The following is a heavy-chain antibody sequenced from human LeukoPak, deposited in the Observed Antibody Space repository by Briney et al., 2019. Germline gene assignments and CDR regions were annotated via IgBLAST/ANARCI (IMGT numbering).Heavy chain of an antibody. J-gene: IGHJ4*02. CDR1: GGSFSGYY. CDR3: ARSRGGVTLDS. Sequence: SETLSLTCAVYGGSFSGYYWSWIRQPPGKGLEWIGEINHSGSTNYNPSLRSRVTMSIDASKNQFSLRLSSVTAADTALYLCARSRGGVTLDSWGQGTLVTVSS. D-gene: IGHD3-3*01. V-gene: IGHV4-34*01. CDR2: INHSGST.